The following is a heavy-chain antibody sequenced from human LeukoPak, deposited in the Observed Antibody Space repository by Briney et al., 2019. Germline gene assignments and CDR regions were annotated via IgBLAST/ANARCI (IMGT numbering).Heavy chain of an antibody. CDR2: IYYSGST. V-gene: IGHV4-39*07. Sequence: SQTLSLTCTVSGGSISSGGYYWGWIRQPPGKGLEWIGSIYYSGSTYYNPSLKSRVTISVDTSKNQFSLKLSSVTAADTAVYYCARDYYGSGRYNWFDPWGQGTLVTVSS. CDR1: GGSISSGGYY. D-gene: IGHD3-10*01. J-gene: IGHJ5*02. CDR3: ARDYYGSGRYNWFDP.